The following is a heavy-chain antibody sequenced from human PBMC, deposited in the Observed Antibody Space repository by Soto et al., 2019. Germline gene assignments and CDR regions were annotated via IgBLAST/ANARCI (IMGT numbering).Heavy chain of an antibody. Sequence: GGSLRLSCAASGFTFSSYAMSWVRQAPGKGLEWVSAISGSGGSTYYADSVKGRFTISRDNSKNTLYLQMNSLRAEDTAVYYCASRFWRGYLLLGDYWGQGTLVTVSS. J-gene: IGHJ4*02. CDR1: GFTFSSYA. V-gene: IGHV3-23*01. D-gene: IGHD3-3*01. CDR3: ASRFWRGYLLLGDY. CDR2: ISGSGGST.